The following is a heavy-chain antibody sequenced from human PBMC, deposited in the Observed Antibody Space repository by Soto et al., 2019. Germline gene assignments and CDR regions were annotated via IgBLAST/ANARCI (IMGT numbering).Heavy chain of an antibody. CDR3: AKPPSSLEWPPFDP. Sequence: QVKLVESGGGVVQPGRSRRLSCVTSGFTFRSYSMHWVRQSPGKGLEWVAVIKSDGTTADYIESVKGRFVISRDNSKKTVYLQMNNLRPEDTGIYYCAKPPSSLEWPPFDPWGQGTLVTVSS. D-gene: IGHD3-3*01. CDR2: IKSDGTTA. J-gene: IGHJ5*02. V-gene: IGHV3-33*03. CDR1: GFTFRSYS.